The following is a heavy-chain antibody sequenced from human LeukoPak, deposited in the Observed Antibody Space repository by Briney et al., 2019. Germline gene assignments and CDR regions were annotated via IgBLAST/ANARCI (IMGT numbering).Heavy chain of an antibody. J-gene: IGHJ4*02. CDR2: ISGGGSSI. Sequence: GGSLRLSCAASGFTFSSYGMHWVRQAPGKGLEWVSAISGGGSSINYADSVKGRFIISRDNSKNTLYLQMNSLRAEDTAVYYCAKGYDFWSGYYDYWGQGTLVTVSS. CDR1: GFTFSSYG. D-gene: IGHD3-3*01. CDR3: AKGYDFWSGYYDY. V-gene: IGHV3-23*01.